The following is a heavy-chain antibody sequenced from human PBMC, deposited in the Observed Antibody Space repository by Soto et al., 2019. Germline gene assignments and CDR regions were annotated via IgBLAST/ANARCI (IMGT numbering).Heavy chain of an antibody. D-gene: IGHD3-3*01. CDR1: GYTFTSYD. J-gene: IGHJ3*02. CDR2: MNPNNGNT. V-gene: IGHV1-8*01. CDR3: ARVEIKDAFDI. Sequence: ASVNVCCKSSGYTFTSYDINWVRQATGQGLEWMGWMNPNNGNTDYAQKFQGRVTMTMNTSIRTAYMELSSLRSEDTAVYYCARVEIKDAFDIWGQGTMVTVSS.